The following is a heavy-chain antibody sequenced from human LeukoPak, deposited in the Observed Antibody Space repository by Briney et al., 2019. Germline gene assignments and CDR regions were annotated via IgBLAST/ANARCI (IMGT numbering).Heavy chain of an antibody. CDR3: ARDRGGVGATMRYYFDY. CDR1: GFTFSSYS. CDR2: ISSSSSYI. J-gene: IGHJ4*02. D-gene: IGHD1-26*01. Sequence: GGSLRLSCAASGFTFSSYSMNWVRQAPGKGLEWVSSISSSSSYIYYADSVKGRFTISRDNAKDSLYLQMNSLRAEDTAVYYCARDRGGVGATMRYYFDYWGQGTLVTVSS. V-gene: IGHV3-21*01.